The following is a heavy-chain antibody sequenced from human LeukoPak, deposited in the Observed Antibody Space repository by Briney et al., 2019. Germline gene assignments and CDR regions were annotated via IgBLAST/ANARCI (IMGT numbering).Heavy chain of an antibody. CDR3: ASTGIIGYYYYGMDV. V-gene: IGHV4-59*08. CDR2: IYYSGST. J-gene: IGHJ6*02. CDR1: GGSISSYY. D-gene: IGHD3-16*01. Sequence: SETLSLTCTVSGGSISSYYWSWIRQPPGKGLEWIGYIYYSGSTNYNPSLKSRVTISVDTSKNQFSLKLSSVTAADTAVYYCASTGIIGYYYYGMDVWGQGTTVTVSS.